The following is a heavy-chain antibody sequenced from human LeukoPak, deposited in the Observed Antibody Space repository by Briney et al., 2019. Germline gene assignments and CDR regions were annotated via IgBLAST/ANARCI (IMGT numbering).Heavy chain of an antibody. J-gene: IGHJ4*02. CDR3: ARETVGTTLFDY. CDR2: IGTADDT. V-gene: IGHV3-13*01. D-gene: IGHD1-26*01. Sequence: GGSLRLSCAASGFIFSDYDMHWVRQPIGKGLEWVSAIGTADDTYYPGSVKGRFTISRDNAKNSLYLQMSSLRVDDSAVYYCARETVGTTLFDYWGQGTLVTISS. CDR1: GFIFSDYD.